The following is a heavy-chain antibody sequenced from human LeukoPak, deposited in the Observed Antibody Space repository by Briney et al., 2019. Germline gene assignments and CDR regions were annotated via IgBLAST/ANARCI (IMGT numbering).Heavy chain of an antibody. J-gene: IGHJ4*02. Sequence: GGSLRLSCAASRFTFSSYGMSWVRQAPGKGLEWVSGISSSGGSTYYANSVKGRFTISRDNSRNTLYLQMNSLRAEDTAVYYCARHLLWFGELSGGFDYWGQGTLVTVSS. D-gene: IGHD3-10*01. CDR3: ARHLLWFGELSGGFDY. CDR2: ISSSGGST. V-gene: IGHV3-23*01. CDR1: RFTFSSYG.